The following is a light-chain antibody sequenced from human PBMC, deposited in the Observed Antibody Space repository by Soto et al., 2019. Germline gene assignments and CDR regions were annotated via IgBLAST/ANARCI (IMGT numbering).Light chain of an antibody. CDR1: QNVGSRY. V-gene: IGKV3-20*01. CDR3: QQYGSSPRT. CDR2: RTS. J-gene: IGKJ1*01. Sequence: EIVLTQSPGTLSLSPGESATLSCRASQNVGSRYLAWYQQKPGQAPRPRIYRTSNRAAGIPDRFSGSGSGTDFSLTISSLEPGDLAVYYCQQYGSSPRTFGQGTKVEIK.